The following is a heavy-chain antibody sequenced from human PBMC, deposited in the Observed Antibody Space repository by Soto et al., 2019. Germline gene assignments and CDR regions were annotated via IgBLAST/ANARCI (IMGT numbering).Heavy chain of an antibody. CDR3: ARALYYDFWSGPLSD. CDR1: GFTFSSYA. D-gene: IGHD3-3*01. V-gene: IGHV3-30-3*01. J-gene: IGHJ4*02. CDR2: ISYDGSNK. Sequence: QVQLVESGGGVVQPGRSLRLSCAASGFTFSSYAMHWVRKAPGKGLEWVAVISYDGSNKYYADSVKGRFTISRDNSKNTLYLQMNSLRAEDTAVYYCARALYYDFWSGPLSDWGQGTLVTVSS.